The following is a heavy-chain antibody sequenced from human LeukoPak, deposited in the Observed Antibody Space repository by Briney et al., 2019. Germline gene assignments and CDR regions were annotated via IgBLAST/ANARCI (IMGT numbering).Heavy chain of an antibody. CDR1: GYTFIGYD. D-gene: IGHD2-15*01. J-gene: IGHJ4*02. CDR2: MNPNTGNT. V-gene: IGHV1-8*01. Sequence: ASVKVSCKASGYTFIGYDINWVRQATGQGLEWMGWMNPNTGNTGYAQKFRGRVTMTRNTSISTASMELSSLTSEDTALYYCARGAPRSYCSGGSCPYFDYWGQGTLVSVSS. CDR3: ARGAPRSYCSGGSCPYFDY.